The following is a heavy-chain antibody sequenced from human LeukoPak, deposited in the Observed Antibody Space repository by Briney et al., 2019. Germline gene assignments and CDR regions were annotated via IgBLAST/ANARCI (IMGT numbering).Heavy chain of an antibody. CDR3: ARDKVDIVVVPARESDFNYYYFMDV. Sequence: GGSLRLSCAASGFTFSGSAIHWVRQASGKGLEWVGRIRSKADYAASVKGKFTISRDDSKNTAYLQMNGLGAEDTAVYYCARDKVDIVVVPARESDFNYYYFMDVWGKGTTVTVSS. CDR1: GFTFSGSA. D-gene: IGHD2-2*01. CDR2: IRSKAD. J-gene: IGHJ6*03. V-gene: IGHV3-73*01.